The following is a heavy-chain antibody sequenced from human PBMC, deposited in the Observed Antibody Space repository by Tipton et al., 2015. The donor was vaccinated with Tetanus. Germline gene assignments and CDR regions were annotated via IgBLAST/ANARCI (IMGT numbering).Heavy chain of an antibody. J-gene: IGHJ4*02. CDR3: ARFHDLWSCYCDF. CDR2: IFYGKST. V-gene: IGHV4-61*01. CDR1: GGSVSSGSYY. Sequence: TLSLTCTVSGGSVSSGSYYWSWIRQPPGKGLEYIGYIFYGKSTHYNPSLKSRLTMSGDTAKNQFSLRLSSVTAADAAFYYCARFHDLWSCYCDFWGEGPVVIAS. D-gene: IGHD3-3*01.